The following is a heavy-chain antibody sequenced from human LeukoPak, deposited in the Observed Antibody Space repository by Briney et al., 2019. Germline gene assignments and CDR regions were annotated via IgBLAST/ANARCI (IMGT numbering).Heavy chain of an antibody. V-gene: IGHV3-23*01. CDR2: ISGSGGST. CDR3: AKGHRGSGQYYFDY. CDR1: GGSISSYY. Sequence: ETLSLTCTVSGGSISSYYWSWIRQPPGKGLEWVSAISGSGGSTYYADSVKGRFTISRDNSKNTLYLQMNSLRAEDTAVYYCAKGHRGSGQYYFDYWGQGTLVTVSS. D-gene: IGHD1-14*01. J-gene: IGHJ4*02.